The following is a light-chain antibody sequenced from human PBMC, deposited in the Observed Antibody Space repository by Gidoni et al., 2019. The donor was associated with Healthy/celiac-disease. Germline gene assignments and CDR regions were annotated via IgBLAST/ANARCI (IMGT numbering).Light chain of an antibody. CDR1: QSVSSY. CDR2: DAS. CDR3: QQRSNWLT. V-gene: IGKV3-11*01. Sequence: DSVLTQSPATLSLSPGERATRSCRASQSVSSYLAWYQQKPGQAPRLLIYDASNRATGIPARFSGSGSGKDFTLTISSLEPEDFAVYYCQQRSNWLTFGGGTKVEIK. J-gene: IGKJ4*01.